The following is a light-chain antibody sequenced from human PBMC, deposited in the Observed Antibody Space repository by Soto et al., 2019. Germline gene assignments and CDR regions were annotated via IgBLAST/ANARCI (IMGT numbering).Light chain of an antibody. CDR1: RSISNY. V-gene: IGKV1-39*01. CDR2: GAS. Sequence: DIQMTQSPSSLSASVGDTVTIACRASRSISNYFNWYQQKPGRAPNLLISGASTLQRGVPSRFSGSGSVTTFTLTITVLQPDDFAIYFCQQSYTAPFTFGPGTKVEIK. CDR3: QQSYTAPFT. J-gene: IGKJ3*01.